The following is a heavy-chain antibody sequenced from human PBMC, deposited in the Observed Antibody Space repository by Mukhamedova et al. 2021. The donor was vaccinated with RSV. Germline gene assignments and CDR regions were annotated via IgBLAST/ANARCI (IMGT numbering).Heavy chain of an antibody. D-gene: IGHD6-25*01. Sequence: GRFTISRDDSKNSLYLQMNSLKTEDTAVYYCARAGGIAAWFNFDYWGQGTLVTVSS. J-gene: IGHJ4*02. CDR3: ARAGGIAAWFNFDY. V-gene: IGHV3-72*01.